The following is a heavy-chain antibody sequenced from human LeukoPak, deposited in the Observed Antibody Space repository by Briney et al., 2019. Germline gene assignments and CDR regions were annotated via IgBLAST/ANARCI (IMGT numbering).Heavy chain of an antibody. V-gene: IGHV3-30*18. J-gene: IGHJ6*04. Sequence: GGSLRLSCAASGFTFSSYGMHWVRQAPGKGLEWVAVVSYDGSNKYYADSEKGRFTISRDNSKNTLYLQMNSPRAEDTAVYYCAKEVVVVPAAMDYYYYYYGMDVWGKGTTVTVSS. D-gene: IGHD2-2*01. CDR3: AKEVVVVPAAMDYYYYYYGMDV. CDR2: VSYDGSNK. CDR1: GFTFSSYG.